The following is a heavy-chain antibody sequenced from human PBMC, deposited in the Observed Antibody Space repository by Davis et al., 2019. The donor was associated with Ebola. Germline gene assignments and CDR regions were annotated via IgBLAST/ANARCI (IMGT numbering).Heavy chain of an antibody. CDR2: IIPILGIA. CDR1: GGTFSSYA. Sequence: AASVKVSCKASGGTFSSYAISWVRQAPGQGLEWMGRIIPILGIANYAQKFQGRVTITADKSTSTVYMELSSLRSEDTAVYYCARSTGGSGWCFDYWGQGTLVTVSS. V-gene: IGHV1-69*04. J-gene: IGHJ4*02. CDR3: ARSTGGSGWCFDY. D-gene: IGHD6-19*01.